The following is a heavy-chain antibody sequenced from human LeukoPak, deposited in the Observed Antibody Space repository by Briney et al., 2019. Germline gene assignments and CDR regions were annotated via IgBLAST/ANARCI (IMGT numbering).Heavy chain of an antibody. CDR1: GGSISSYY. D-gene: IGHD2-15*01. J-gene: IGHJ6*03. Sequence: SETLSLTCTVSGGSISSYYWSWLRQPPGKGLEWIGYIYYSGSTNYNPSLTSRVTISVDTSKNQFSLKLSSVTAADTAVYYCARQIVVVVAATGSSYYYYYMDVWGKGTTVTVSS. CDR3: ARQIVVVVAATGSSYYYYYMDV. V-gene: IGHV4-59*01. CDR2: IYYSGST.